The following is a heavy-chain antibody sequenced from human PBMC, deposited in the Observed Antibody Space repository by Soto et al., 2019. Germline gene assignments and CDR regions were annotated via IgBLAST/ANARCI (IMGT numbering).Heavy chain of an antibody. Sequence: QVQLVESGGGVVQPGRSLRVSCAASGFTFSSYGMHWVRQAPGKGLEWVAVIWYDGGNKYYADSVKGRFTISRDNSKNTLYLQMNSLRAEDTAVYYCAREGLGERRGYGMDVWGQGTTVTVSS. D-gene: IGHD1-1*01. CDR2: IWYDGGNK. J-gene: IGHJ6*02. CDR1: GFTFSSYG. CDR3: AREGLGERRGYGMDV. V-gene: IGHV3-33*01.